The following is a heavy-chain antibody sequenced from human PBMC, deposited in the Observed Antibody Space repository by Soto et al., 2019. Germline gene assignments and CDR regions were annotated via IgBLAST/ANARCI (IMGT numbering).Heavy chain of an antibody. V-gene: IGHV3-33*01. J-gene: IGHJ4*02. CDR3: ARHPGGWYFDY. CDR1: GFTFSSYG. CDR2: IWYDGSNK. Sequence: QVQLVESGGGVVQPGRSLRLSCAASGFTFSSYGMHWVRQAPGKGLEWVAVIWYDGSNKYYADSVKGRFTISRDNSKNTLYLQMNSLRAEDTAVYYCARHPGGWYFDYWGQGTLVTVSS.